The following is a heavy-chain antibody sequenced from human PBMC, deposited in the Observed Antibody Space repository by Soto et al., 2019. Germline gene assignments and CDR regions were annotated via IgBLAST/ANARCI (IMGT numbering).Heavy chain of an antibody. Sequence: QVQLVESGGGVVQPGRSLKLSCIGSGFAFGSHGMHWVRQVSGKGLEWVAVISHDGQNQYYRDSVKGRFTISRDNSKNSLYLEVNSLGVEDTAVNHCARERADIVVAPVATSGMDVWGQGTAVTVSS. CDR2: ISHDGQNQ. D-gene: IGHD2-21*01. V-gene: IGHV3-30*03. CDR3: ARERADIVVAPVATSGMDV. J-gene: IGHJ6*02. CDR1: GFAFGSHG.